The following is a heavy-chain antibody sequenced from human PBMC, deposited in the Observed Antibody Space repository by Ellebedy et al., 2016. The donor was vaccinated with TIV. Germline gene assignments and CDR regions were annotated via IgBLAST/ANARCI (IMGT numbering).Heavy chain of an antibody. CDR2: IKSKTDGGTT. V-gene: IGHV3-15*01. D-gene: IGHD6-19*01. J-gene: IGHJ4*02. CDR1: GFTFSSYG. Sequence: GGSLRLSCAASGFTFSSYGMHWVRQAPGKGLEWVGRIKSKTDGGTTDYAAPVKGRFTISRDDSKNTLYLQMNSLKTEDTAVYYCSTGGGYYGWDYWGQGTLVTVSS. CDR3: STGGGYYGWDY.